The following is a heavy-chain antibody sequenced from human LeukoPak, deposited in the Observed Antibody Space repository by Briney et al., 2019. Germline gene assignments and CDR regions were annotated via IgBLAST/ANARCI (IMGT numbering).Heavy chain of an antibody. J-gene: IGHJ6*03. V-gene: IGHV4-4*02. CDR3: ARHNTGHMSYGTPYYMDV. CDR2: IYHSGST. Sequence: PSETLSLTCAVSGGSISSSYWWSWVRQPPGKGLEWIGEIYHSGSTNYNPSLKSRVTISVDKSKNQFSLKLSSVTAADTAVYYCARHNTGHMSYGTPYYMDVWGKGTTVTVSS. CDR1: GGSISSSYW. D-gene: IGHD3-10*01.